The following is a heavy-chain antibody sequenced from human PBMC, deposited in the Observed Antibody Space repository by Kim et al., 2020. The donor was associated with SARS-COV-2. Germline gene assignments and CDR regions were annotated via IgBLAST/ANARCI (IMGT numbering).Heavy chain of an antibody. V-gene: IGHV4-39*01. J-gene: IGHJ4*02. Sequence: SETLSLTCTVSGGSISSSSYYWGWIRQPPGKGLEWIGSIYYSGSTYYNPSLKSRVTISVDTSKNQFSLKLSSVTAADTAVYYCARLHWVGSGSYTEFDYWGQGTLVTVSS. CDR1: GGSISSSSYY. D-gene: IGHD3-10*01. CDR3: ARLHWVGSGSYTEFDY. CDR2: IYYSGST.